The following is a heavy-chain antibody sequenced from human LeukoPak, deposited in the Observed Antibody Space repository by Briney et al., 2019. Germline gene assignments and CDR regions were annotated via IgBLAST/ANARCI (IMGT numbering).Heavy chain of an antibody. CDR3: AELGITMIGGV. CDR1: GFTFSDSY. V-gene: IGHV3-11*04. J-gene: IGHJ6*04. CDR2: INGSGTII. Sequence: GGSLKLSCAASGFTFSDSYMTWIRQAPGKGLEWVSFINGSGTIIYYADSVKGRFTISRDNAKNSLYLQMNSLRAEDTAVYYCAELGITMIGGVWGKGTTVTISS. D-gene: IGHD3-10*02.